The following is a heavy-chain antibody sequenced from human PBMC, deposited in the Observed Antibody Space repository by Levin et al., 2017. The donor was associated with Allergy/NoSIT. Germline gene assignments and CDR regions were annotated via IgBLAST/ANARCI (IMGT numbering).Heavy chain of an antibody. V-gene: IGHV4-39*01. CDR1: GGSVSTSSYY. CDR3: ASLSSAWYGTPLWYFDN. J-gene: IGHJ4*02. Sequence: PSETLSLTCGVSGGSVSTSSYYWGWIRQPPGTGLEWIGSIYYNGNTYDNPSLRGRVSISVDSPKSQFSLRLTSVTASDTAVYYCASLSSAWYGTPLWYFDNWGQGTLVTVSA. CDR2: IYYNGNT. D-gene: IGHD6-19*01.